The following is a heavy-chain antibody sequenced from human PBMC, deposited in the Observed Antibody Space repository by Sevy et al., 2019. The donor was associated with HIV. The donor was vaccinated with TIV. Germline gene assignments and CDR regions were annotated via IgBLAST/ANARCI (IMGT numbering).Heavy chain of an antibody. Sequence: GGSLRLSCAASSFTFSSYWMTWDRQAPGKGLEWVANIKQDMSEKYYADSVKGRFTISRDNARNSLYLQMESLRAEDTAVYYCARAQQVTMLVVIGGLYFDFWGQGTLVTVSS. J-gene: IGHJ4*02. D-gene: IGHD3-22*01. CDR3: ARAQQVTMLVVIGGLYFDF. CDR2: IKQDMSEK. CDR1: SFTFSSYW. V-gene: IGHV3-7*01.